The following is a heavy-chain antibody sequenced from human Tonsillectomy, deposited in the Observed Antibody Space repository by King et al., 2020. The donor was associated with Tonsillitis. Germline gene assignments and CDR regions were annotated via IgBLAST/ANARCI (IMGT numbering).Heavy chain of an antibody. CDR2: IKSKTDGGTT. J-gene: IGHJ3*02. D-gene: IGHD4-17*01. Sequence: QLVQSGGGLVKPGGSLRLSCAASGFTFSNTWMSWVRQAPGKGLEWVGRIKSKTDGGTTDYAAPVKGRFTISRDDSKNTLYLLMNSLKTEDTAVYYCTTAPTTMHAFDIWGQGTMVTVSS. V-gene: IGHV3-15*01. CDR3: TTAPTTMHAFDI. CDR1: GFTFSNTW.